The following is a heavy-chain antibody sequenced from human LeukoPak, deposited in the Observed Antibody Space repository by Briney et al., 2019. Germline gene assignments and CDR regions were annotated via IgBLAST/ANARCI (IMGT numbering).Heavy chain of an antibody. CDR1: GGSISSSSYY. Sequence: ASETLSLTCTVSGGSISSSSYYWGWIRQPPGKGLEWIGSIYYSGSTYYNPSLKSRVTISVDTSKNQFSLKLSSVTAADTAVYYCASSRRYDFWSGYGFGYWGQGTLVTVSS. CDR3: ASSRRYDFWSGYGFGY. D-gene: IGHD3-3*01. CDR2: IYYSGST. V-gene: IGHV4-39*01. J-gene: IGHJ4*02.